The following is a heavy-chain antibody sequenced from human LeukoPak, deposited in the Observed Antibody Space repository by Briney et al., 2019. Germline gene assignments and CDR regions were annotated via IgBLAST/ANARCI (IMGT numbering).Heavy chain of an antibody. CDR1: GLTFISYW. CDR3: ASPTRFGESYWLLGY. Sequence: PGRSLRLSCSASGLTFISYWMHWVRHAPGKGMVWVSRIISEGSITSYADSVKGRFPISRANAKNTLYLPMNSLRAEDTAVYYCASPTRFGESYWLLGYWGQGTLVTVSS. V-gene: IGHV3-74*01. CDR2: IISEGSIT. J-gene: IGHJ4*02. D-gene: IGHD3-10*01.